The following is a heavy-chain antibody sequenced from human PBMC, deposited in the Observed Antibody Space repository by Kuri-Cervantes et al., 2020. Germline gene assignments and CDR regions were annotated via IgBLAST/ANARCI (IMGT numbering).Heavy chain of an antibody. CDR3: ARGLSSRRGVYYFDY. CDR1: GFTFSNYA. V-gene: IGHV3-48*01. CDR2: ISSSSSTI. J-gene: IGHJ4*02. D-gene: IGHD2-8*01. Sequence: GSLRLPWSGSGFTFSNYAMSWVRQAPGKGLEWVSYISSSSSTIYYADSVKGRFTISRDNAKNSLYLQMNSLRAEDTAVYYCARGLSSRRGVYYFDYWGQETLVTVSS.